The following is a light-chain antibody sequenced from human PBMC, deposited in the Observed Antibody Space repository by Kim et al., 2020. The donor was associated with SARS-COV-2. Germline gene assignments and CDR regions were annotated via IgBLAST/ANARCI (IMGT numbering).Light chain of an antibody. V-gene: IGLV3-21*01. Sequence: AQGKTASISCGGDNVERKAVHWYQQKPGQAPLLVIYNDSDRPSGIPERFSGSNSGTTATLTISRVGAGDEANYYCQVWDTGSDHVVFGGGTQLTVL. CDR1: NVERKA. CDR2: NDS. CDR3: QVWDTGSDHVV. J-gene: IGLJ2*01.